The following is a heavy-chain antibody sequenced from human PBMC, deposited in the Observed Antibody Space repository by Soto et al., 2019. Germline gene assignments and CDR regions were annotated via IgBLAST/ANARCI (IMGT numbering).Heavy chain of an antibody. D-gene: IGHD5-18*01. J-gene: IGHJ6*02. V-gene: IGHV4-59*01. Sequence: SGTLSLTCNVFGDSIRSYYWSWIRQPPGKGLEWIGYISYSGSTNYNPSLKSRVTISVDTSKNQFSLKLSSVTAADTAVYYCTCIFSGGYGYGFYYYGMDVWGQGTTVTVSS. CDR3: TCIFSGGYGYGFYYYGMDV. CDR2: ISYSGST. CDR1: GDSIRSYY.